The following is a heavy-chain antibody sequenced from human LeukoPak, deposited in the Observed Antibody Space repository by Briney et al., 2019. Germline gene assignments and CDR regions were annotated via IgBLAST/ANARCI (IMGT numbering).Heavy chain of an antibody. Sequence: PGGSLRLSCAGSGFAFGTYAMSWVRQAPGKGLDWVANIKPDGSETNYLDSVKGRFTISRDNARDSLFLEMNNLRVDDTAVYYCARDGGELWPLDEWGQGILVTVSS. CDR1: GFAFGTYA. CDR3: ARDGGELWPLDE. V-gene: IGHV3-7*01. D-gene: IGHD3-10*01. J-gene: IGHJ4*02. CDR2: IKPDGSET.